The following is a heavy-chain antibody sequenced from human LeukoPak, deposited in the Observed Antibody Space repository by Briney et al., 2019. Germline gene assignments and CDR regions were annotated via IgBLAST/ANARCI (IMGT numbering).Heavy chain of an antibody. J-gene: IGHJ4*02. CDR2: INPNSGDT. CDR1: GYTFTDYY. Sequence: ASVKVSCKASGYTFTDYYINWVRQAPGQGLEWMGWINPNSGDTNYAQKFQDRVTMTRDTSTSTAYMELRSLRSDDTAVYYCARDRVYCSGGSCYPSYYLDSWGQGTLVTVSP. CDR3: ARDRVYCSGGSCYPSYYLDS. D-gene: IGHD2-15*01. V-gene: IGHV1-2*02.